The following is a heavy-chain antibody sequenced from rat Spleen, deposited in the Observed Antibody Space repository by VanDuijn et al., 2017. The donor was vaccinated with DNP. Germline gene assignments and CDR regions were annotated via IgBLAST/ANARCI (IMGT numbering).Heavy chain of an antibody. CDR2: ISYDGRSN. Sequence: EVQLVESGGGVVQPGRSLKLSCAASGFTFSDYYMAWVRQAPTKGLEWVAYISYDGRSNYRGDSVKGGFTISRDNAKSTLYLQMNSLRSEDMATYYCARHVLPLRVWDYWGQGVMVTVSS. D-gene: IGHD1-4*01. CDR1: GFTFSDYY. CDR3: ARHVLPLRVWDY. J-gene: IGHJ2*01. V-gene: IGHV5-22*01.